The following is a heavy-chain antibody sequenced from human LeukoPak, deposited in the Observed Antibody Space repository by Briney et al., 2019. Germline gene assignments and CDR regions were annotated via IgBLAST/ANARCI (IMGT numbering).Heavy chain of an antibody. Sequence: ASVKVSCKASGYTFTSYAMNWVRQAPGQGLEWMGWINTSTGNPTYAQGFTGRFVFSLDTSVSTAYLQISSLKAEDTAVYYCARAPLYYDFWSGYSLHTDGMDVWGQGTTVTVSS. CDR2: INTSTGNP. CDR1: GYTFTSYA. V-gene: IGHV7-4-1*02. CDR3: ARAPLYYDFWSGYSLHTDGMDV. D-gene: IGHD3-3*01. J-gene: IGHJ6*02.